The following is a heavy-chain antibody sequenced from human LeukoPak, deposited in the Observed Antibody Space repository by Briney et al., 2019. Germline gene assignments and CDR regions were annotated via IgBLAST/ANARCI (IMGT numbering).Heavy chain of an antibody. CDR2: IIPIFGTA. Sequence: GASVKVSCKASGGTFSSYAISWVRQAPGQGLEWMGGIIPIFGTANYAQKFQGRVTITADKSTSTAYMELSSLRSEDTAVYYCARDGPTARGYSGSTEDWGQGTLVTVSS. CDR1: GGTFSSYA. D-gene: IGHD5-12*01. V-gene: IGHV1-69*06. J-gene: IGHJ4*02. CDR3: ARDGPTARGYSGSTED.